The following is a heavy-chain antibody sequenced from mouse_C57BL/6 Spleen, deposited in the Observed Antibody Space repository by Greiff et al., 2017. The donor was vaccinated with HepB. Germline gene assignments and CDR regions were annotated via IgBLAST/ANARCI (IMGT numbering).Heavy chain of an antibody. CDR2: IYPGSGST. CDR3: ARDYYGSSYVGGDY. CDR1: GYTFTSYW. V-gene: IGHV1-55*01. D-gene: IGHD1-1*01. J-gene: IGHJ2*01. Sequence: VQLQQPGAELVKPGASVKMSCKASGYTFTSYWITWVKQRPGQGLEWIGDIYPGSGSTNYNEKFKSKATLTVDTSSSTAYMQLSSLTSEDSAVYYCARDYYGSSYVGGDYGGQGTTLTVSS.